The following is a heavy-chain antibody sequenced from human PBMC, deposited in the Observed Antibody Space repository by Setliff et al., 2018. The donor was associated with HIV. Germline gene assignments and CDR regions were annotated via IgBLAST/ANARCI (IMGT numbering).Heavy chain of an antibody. V-gene: IGHV4-4*02. CDR1: GGSISSSNW. CDR2: IYHSGST. CDR3: ARDGPLEGSYRYYYYYMDV. Sequence: SETLSLTCAVSGGSISSSNWWSWVRQSPGKGLEWIGEIYHSGSTHYNPSLQSRVTISVDKSKSQFSLKLSSVTAADTAVYYCARDGPLEGSYRYYYYYMDVWGKGTTVTVSS. J-gene: IGHJ6*03. D-gene: IGHD3-10*01.